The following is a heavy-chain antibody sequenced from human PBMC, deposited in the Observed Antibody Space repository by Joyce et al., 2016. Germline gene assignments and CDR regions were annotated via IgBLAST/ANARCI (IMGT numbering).Heavy chain of an antibody. CDR1: GDSISSSHW. CDR2: IYHSGTT. D-gene: IGHD6-13*01. J-gene: IGHJ3*01. V-gene: IGHV4-4*02. CDR3: ARAHGYSSRWGDGFDF. Sequence: QVQLQESGSGLVKPSGTLSLNCGVSGDSISSSHWWSWIRQPPGKGLEWIGQIYHSGTTNYNPSLISRVTILVEKSKNQFSLKMTSVTSADTAVYFCARAHGYSSRWGDGFDFWGQGKMVTVSS.